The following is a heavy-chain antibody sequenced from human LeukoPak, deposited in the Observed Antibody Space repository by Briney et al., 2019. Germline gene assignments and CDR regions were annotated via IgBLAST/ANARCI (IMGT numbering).Heavy chain of an antibody. CDR3: ARAGFFGEYGMDV. Sequence: GGSLRLSCAASGFSEYYLHWVRQAPGKRPEWISSISPSGIYIYYADSLKGRFTISRDNAKNSLFLQVNSLRADDTAIYHCARAGFFGEYGMDVWGPGTTVTVSS. J-gene: IGHJ6*02. D-gene: IGHD3-3*01. CDR1: GFSEYY. CDR2: ISPSGIYI. V-gene: IGHV3-21*01.